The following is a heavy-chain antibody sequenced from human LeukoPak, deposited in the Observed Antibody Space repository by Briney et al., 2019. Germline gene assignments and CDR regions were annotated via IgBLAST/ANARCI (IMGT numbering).Heavy chain of an antibody. J-gene: IGHJ4*02. V-gene: IGHV3-15*01. Sequence: PGGSLRLSCAASGFTFSSAWMSWVRQAPGKGLEWVGRIKGKTDGETTDYATPVKGRFTISRDDSKDTLYLQMNSLKTEDTAVYFCTTEGDYVSGIYWGQGTLVTVSS. D-gene: IGHD3-10*01. CDR3: TTEGDYVSGIY. CDR2: IKGKTDGETT. CDR1: GFTFSSAW.